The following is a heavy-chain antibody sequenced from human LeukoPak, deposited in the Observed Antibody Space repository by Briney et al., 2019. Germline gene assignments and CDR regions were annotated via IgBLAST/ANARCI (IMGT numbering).Heavy chain of an antibody. Sequence: SETLSLTCTVSGGSISSYYWSWIRQPPGKGLEWIGYIYYSGSTNYNPSLKSRVNISVDTSKNQFSLKLSSVTAADTAVYYCVRGGGYYDILTGYPPMRFDPWGQGTLVTVSS. V-gene: IGHV4-59*01. CDR1: GGSISSYY. J-gene: IGHJ5*02. CDR2: IYYSGST. D-gene: IGHD3-9*01. CDR3: VRGGGYYDILTGYPPMRFDP.